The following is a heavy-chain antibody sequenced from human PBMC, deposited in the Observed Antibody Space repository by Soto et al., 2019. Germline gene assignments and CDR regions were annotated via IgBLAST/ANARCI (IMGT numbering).Heavy chain of an antibody. V-gene: IGHV3-30*18. Sequence: QVQLVESGGGVVQPGRSLRLSCAASGFTFSSYGMHWVRQAPGKGLEWVAVILYDGSNKYYADSVKGRFTISRDNSNNTLYLQMNSLRAEDTAVYYCAKDVPSCGCPNYWGQGTLVTVSS. CDR3: AKDVPSCGCPNY. D-gene: IGHD6-19*01. CDR1: GFTFSSYG. CDR2: ILYDGSNK. J-gene: IGHJ4*02.